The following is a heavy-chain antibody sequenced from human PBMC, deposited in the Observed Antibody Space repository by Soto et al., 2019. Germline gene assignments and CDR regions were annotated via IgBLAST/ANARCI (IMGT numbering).Heavy chain of an antibody. V-gene: IGHV2-5*01. CDR2: IYWNDDK. Sequence: SGPTLVKPTQTLTLTCTFSGFSLSTSGVGVGWIRQPPGKALEWLALIYWNDDKRYSPSLKSRLTITKDTSKNQVVLTMTNMDPVDTATYYCAHRRGGHPLEYCSGGSCYSDYFDYWGQGTLVTVSS. CDR1: GFSLSTSGVG. CDR3: AHRRGGHPLEYCSGGSCYSDYFDY. D-gene: IGHD2-15*01. J-gene: IGHJ4*02.